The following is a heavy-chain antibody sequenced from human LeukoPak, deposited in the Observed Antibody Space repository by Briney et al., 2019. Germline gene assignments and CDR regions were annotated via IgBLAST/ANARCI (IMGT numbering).Heavy chain of an antibody. CDR2: IYPGDSDT. CDR3: ARVVFYDSWSGFYFDY. Sequence: GESLKISCKGSGYSFTSYWIGWVRQMPGKGLEWMGIIYPGDSDTRYSPSFQGQVTISADKSISTAYLQWSSLKASDTAMYYCARVVFYDSWSGFYFDYWGQGTLVTVSS. D-gene: IGHD3-3*01. V-gene: IGHV5-51*01. CDR1: GYSFTSYW. J-gene: IGHJ4*02.